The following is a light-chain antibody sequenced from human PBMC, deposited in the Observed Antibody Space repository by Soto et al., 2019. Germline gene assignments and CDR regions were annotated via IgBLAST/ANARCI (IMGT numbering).Light chain of an antibody. J-gene: IGLJ1*01. Sequence: QSVLTQPASVSGSPGQSITISCTGTSSDVGGYNYVSWYQHHPGKAPKLMIYDVSNRPSGVSNRFSGSKSDNTASLSISGLQPEDEADYYCSSYRTSNTRQIVCGTGTKVTVL. CDR2: DVS. CDR1: SSDVGGYNY. V-gene: IGLV2-14*03. CDR3: SSYRTSNTRQIV.